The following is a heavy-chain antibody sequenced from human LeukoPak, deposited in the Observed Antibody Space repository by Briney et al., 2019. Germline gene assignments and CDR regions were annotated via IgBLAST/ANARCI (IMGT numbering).Heavy chain of an antibody. D-gene: IGHD3-3*01. J-gene: IGHJ5*02. Sequence: GESLKISCKASGYSFTTYWIGWVRQMPGKGLEWMGIIWPGDSDTRYSPSFQGLVTISVDRSISTAYLQWNSLKASDTAIYYCGRRXKISEASHWFDPWGQGTLVTVSS. CDR2: IWPGDSDT. CDR3: GRRXKISEASHWFDP. V-gene: IGHV5-51*01. CDR1: GYSFTTYW.